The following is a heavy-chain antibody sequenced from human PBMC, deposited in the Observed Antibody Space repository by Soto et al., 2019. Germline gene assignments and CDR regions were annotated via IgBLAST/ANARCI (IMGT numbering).Heavy chain of an antibody. CDR1: GGSISSGGYY. J-gene: IGHJ4*02. D-gene: IGHD4-4*01. CDR2: IYYSGST. V-gene: IGHV4-31*03. Sequence: SETLSLTCTVSGGSISSGGYYWSWIRQHPGKGLEWIGYIYYSGSTYYNPSLKSRVTISVDTSKNQFSLKLSSVTAADTAVYYCARFSRGTTFDYWGQGTLVTVPS. CDR3: ARFSRGTTFDY.